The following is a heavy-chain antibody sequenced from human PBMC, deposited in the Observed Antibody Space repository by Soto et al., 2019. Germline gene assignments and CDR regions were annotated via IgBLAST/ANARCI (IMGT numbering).Heavy chain of an antibody. CDR2: ISYDGSNK. V-gene: IGHV3-30*18. J-gene: IGHJ4*02. CDR1: GFTFSSYG. D-gene: IGHD2-2*01. Sequence: QVQLVESGGGVVQPGRSLRLSCAASGFTFSSYGMHWVRQAPGKGLEWMAVISYDGSNKYYADSVKGRFTISRDNSKNTLYLQMNSLRAEDTAVYYCAKGGLGYCSSTSCFFNFDYWGQGTLVTVSS. CDR3: AKGGLGYCSSTSCFFNFDY.